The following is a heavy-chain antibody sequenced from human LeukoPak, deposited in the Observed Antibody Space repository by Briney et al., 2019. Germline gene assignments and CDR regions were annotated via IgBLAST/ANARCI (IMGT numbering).Heavy chain of an antibody. Sequence: SETLSLTCTVSGGSISSYYWSWIRQPPGKGLEWIGYIYYSGSTNHNPSLKSRVTISVDTSKNQFSLKLSSVTAADTAVYYCATTGYSYGYDAFDIWGQGTMVTVSS. D-gene: IGHD5-18*01. CDR2: IYYSGST. V-gene: IGHV4-59*08. J-gene: IGHJ3*02. CDR3: ATTGYSYGYDAFDI. CDR1: GGSISSYY.